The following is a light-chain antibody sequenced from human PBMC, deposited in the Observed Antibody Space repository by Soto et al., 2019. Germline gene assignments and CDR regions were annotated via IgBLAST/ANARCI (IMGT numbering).Light chain of an antibody. J-gene: IGKJ5*01. CDR1: QTIDSW. CDR2: DAT. Sequence: DIQMTQYPSILSASSGDSVTITCRASQTIDSWVAWYQQKPGKAPKLLVYDATSLESGVSSRFSGSGYGTDFTLSINNLQPDDFATYYCQQYNRLITFGQGTRLEIK. CDR3: QQYNRLIT. V-gene: IGKV1-5*01.